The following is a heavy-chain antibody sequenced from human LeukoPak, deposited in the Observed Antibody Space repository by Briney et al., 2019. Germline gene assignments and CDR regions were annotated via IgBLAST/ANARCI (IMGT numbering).Heavy chain of an antibody. V-gene: IGHV3-30*03. CDR2: VSHDGSEN. CDR3: ARGGSIPAAPFDY. D-gene: IGHD2-2*01. J-gene: IGHJ4*02. Sequence: GGSLRLSCAASGFTFSSYGMHWVRQALGKGLEWVAVVSHDGSENYYAASVKGRFTISRDNSKNTLYLQMNSLRAEDTAVYFCARGGSIPAAPFDYWGQGTLVTVSS. CDR1: GFTFSSYG.